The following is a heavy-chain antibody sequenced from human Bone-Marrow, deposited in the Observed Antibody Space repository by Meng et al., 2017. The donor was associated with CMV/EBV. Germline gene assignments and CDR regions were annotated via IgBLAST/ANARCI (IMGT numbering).Heavy chain of an antibody. V-gene: IGHV3-23*01. Sequence: ASGFNFSSYAMSWVRQAPGKGLEWVSAISGSGGSTYYADSVKGRFTISRDNSKNTLYLQMNSLRAEDTAVYYCAKEDGYNTRPYFDYWGQGTLVTVSS. J-gene: IGHJ4*02. D-gene: IGHD5-24*01. CDR2: ISGSGGST. CDR3: AKEDGYNTRPYFDY. CDR1: GFNFSSYA.